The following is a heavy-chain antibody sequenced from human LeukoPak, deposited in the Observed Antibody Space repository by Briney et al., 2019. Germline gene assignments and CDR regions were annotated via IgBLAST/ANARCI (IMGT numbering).Heavy chain of an antibody. J-gene: IGHJ4*02. Sequence: GGSLSLSCAASGFTFSSYAMSWARHARGGGREWVSAISGSGGRTYYADSVKGRFTISRDNTKNTLYLQMNSLRAEDTAVYYCAKGGPGYSSSWTSFDYWGQGTLVTVSS. D-gene: IGHD6-13*01. CDR3: AKGGPGYSSSWTSFDY. CDR1: GFTFSSYA. CDR2: ISGSGGRT. V-gene: IGHV3-23*01.